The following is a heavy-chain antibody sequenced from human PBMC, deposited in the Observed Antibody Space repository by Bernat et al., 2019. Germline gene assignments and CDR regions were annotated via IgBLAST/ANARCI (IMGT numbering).Heavy chain of an antibody. CDR1: GFTFSSYA. CDR3: AKLGDSGWYYFDY. J-gene: IGHJ4*02. Sequence: EVQLLESGGGLVQPGGSLRLSCAASGFTFSSYAMSWVRQAPGKGLEWVSAISGSGGSTYSADSVKGRFTISRDNSKNTLYLQMNSLRAEDTAVYYCAKLGDSGWYYFDYWGQGTLVTVSS. CDR2: ISGSGGST. D-gene: IGHD6-19*01. V-gene: IGHV3-23*01.